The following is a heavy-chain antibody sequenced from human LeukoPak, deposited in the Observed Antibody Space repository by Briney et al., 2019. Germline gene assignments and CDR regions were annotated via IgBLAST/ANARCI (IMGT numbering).Heavy chain of an antibody. Sequence: GASVKVSCKASGYTFTSYYMHWVRQAPGQGLEWMGIINPSGGSTSYAQKFQGRVTMTRDMSTSIVYMELSSLRSEDTAVYYCARVFGEGYYYGSGSKYYYYMDVWGKGTTVTVSS. CDR3: ARVFGEGYYYGSGSKYYYYMDV. D-gene: IGHD3-10*01. V-gene: IGHV1-46*01. CDR1: GYTFTSYY. CDR2: INPSGGST. J-gene: IGHJ6*03.